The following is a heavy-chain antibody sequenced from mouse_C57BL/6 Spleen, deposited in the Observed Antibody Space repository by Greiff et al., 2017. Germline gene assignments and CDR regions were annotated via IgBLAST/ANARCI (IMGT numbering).Heavy chain of an antibody. CDR3: ARDGDYGNYGYFDV. Sequence: EVQLQESGPGLVKPSQSLSLTCSVTGYSITSGYYWNWIRQFPGNKLEWMGYISYDGSNNYNPSLKNRNPITRDTSKNQFFLKLNSVTTEDTATYYCARDGDYGNYGYFDVWGTGTTVTVSS. V-gene: IGHV3-6*01. D-gene: IGHD2-1*01. J-gene: IGHJ1*03. CDR1: GYSITSGYY. CDR2: ISYDGSN.